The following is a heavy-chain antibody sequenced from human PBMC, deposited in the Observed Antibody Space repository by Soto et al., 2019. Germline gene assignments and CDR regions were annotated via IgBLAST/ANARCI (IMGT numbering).Heavy chain of an antibody. J-gene: IGHJ5*02. CDR2: IIPIFGTA. V-gene: IGHV1-69*12. CDR3: ARERVYCSGGSCYALYTWFDP. D-gene: IGHD2-15*01. Sequence: QVQLVQSGAEVKKPGSSVKVSCKASGGTFSSYAISWVRQAPGQGLEWMGGIIPIFGTANYAQKFQGRVTISADESTGTAYMELSSLRSEDTAVYYCARERVYCSGGSCYALYTWFDPWGQGTLVTVSS. CDR1: GGTFSSYA.